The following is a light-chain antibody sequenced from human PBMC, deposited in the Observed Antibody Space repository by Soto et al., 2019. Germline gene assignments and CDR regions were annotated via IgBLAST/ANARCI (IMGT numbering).Light chain of an antibody. CDR3: HQYNSYWT. CDR1: QSIGSW. V-gene: IGKV1-5*03. Sequence: DIEMTQSPSPLSASVGDRVTTTCRASQSIGSWLAWYQQKPGKAPKLLIYKTSILENGVPSRFSGGGSGTEFTLSISSLQPDYFATYYCHQYNSYWTFGQGTKVDI. J-gene: IGKJ1*01. CDR2: KTS.